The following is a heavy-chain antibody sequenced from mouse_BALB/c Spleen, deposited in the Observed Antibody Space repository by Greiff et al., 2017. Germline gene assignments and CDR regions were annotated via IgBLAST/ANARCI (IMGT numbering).Heavy chain of an antibody. D-gene: IGHD1-1*01. Sequence: QVQLHQSGPELVKPGASVKMSCKASGYTFTSYYIHWVKQRPGQGLEWIGWIYPGDGSTKYNEKFKGKTTLTADKSSSTAYMLLSSLTSEDSAIYFCARAITTVVEDYWGQGTTLTVSS. V-gene: IGHV1S56*01. CDR3: ARAITTVVEDY. CDR2: IYPGDGST. CDR1: GYTFTSYY. J-gene: IGHJ2*01.